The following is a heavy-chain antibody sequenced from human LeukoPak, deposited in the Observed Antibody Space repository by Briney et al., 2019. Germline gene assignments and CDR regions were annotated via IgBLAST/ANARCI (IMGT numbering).Heavy chain of an antibody. V-gene: IGHV3-7*01. Sequence: PGGSLRLSCAASGFTFSYYWMSWVRQAPGKGLEWVANIKQDGSVKQYVDSIKGRFTISRDNAKNTLYLQMDSLRVEDTAVYYCARFSRVEWSFWGQGTLVTVSS. CDR1: GFTFSYYW. CDR3: ARFSRVEWSF. CDR2: IKQDGSVK. D-gene: IGHD3-3*01. J-gene: IGHJ4*02.